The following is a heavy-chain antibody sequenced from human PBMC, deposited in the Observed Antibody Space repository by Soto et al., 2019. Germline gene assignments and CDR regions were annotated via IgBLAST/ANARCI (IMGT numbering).Heavy chain of an antibody. CDR2: IYPGDSDT. J-gene: IGHJ6*02. Sequence: GESLKISCXGSGYTFTNYWIGWVRQMPGKGLEWMGIIYPGDSDTKYNPSFQGQVTISAGKSITTTYLQWSSLKASDTAIYYCAASIFYYGMDVWGQGTTVTVSS. CDR1: GYTFTNYW. CDR3: AASIFYYGMDV. V-gene: IGHV5-51*01.